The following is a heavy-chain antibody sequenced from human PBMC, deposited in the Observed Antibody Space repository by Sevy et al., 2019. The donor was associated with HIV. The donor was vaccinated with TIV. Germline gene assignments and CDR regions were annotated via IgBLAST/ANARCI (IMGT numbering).Heavy chain of an antibody. J-gene: IGHJ3*02. V-gene: IGHV3-48*01. D-gene: IGHD3-10*01. CDR1: GFTFSSYS. CDR3: ARDLRSGSYGYDVFDI. CDR2: ISSSSTI. Sequence: GGSLRLSCAASGFTFSSYSMNWVRQAPGKGLEWVSYISSSSTIYYADSVKGRFTISRDNAKNSLYLQMNSLRAEDTAVYYCARDLRSGSYGYDVFDIWGQGTMVTVSS.